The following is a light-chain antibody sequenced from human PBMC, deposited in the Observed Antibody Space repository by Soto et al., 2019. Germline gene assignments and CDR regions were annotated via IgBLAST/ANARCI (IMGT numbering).Light chain of an antibody. Sequence: DIQMTQSPSSLSASVGDRVTITCQASQDISNYLNWYEQKPGKAPQLLIYDASNLEKGVPSRFSGSGAGTDFTFTISSLQPEDIATYYCQQYDNLLTFGGGTMVEIK. CDR1: QDISNY. CDR3: QQYDNLLT. V-gene: IGKV1-33*01. CDR2: DAS. J-gene: IGKJ4*01.